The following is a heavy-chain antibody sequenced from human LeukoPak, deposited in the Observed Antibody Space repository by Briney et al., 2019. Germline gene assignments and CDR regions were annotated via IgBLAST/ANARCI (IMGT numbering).Heavy chain of an antibody. Sequence: SETRSLTCAVSGGSISSGGYSWSWIRQPPGKGLEWIGYIYHSGSTYYNPSLKSRVTISVDRSKNQFSLKLSSVTAADTAVYYCARVPHYYGPGSYFFGFDYWGQGTLV. CDR3: ARVPHYYGPGSYFFGFDY. D-gene: IGHD3-10*01. V-gene: IGHV4-30-2*01. CDR1: GGSISSGGYS. J-gene: IGHJ4*02. CDR2: IYHSGST.